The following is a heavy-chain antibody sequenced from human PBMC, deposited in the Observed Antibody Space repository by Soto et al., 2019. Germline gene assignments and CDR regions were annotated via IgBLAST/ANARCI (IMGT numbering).Heavy chain of an antibody. CDR1: GFTFSSYA. Sequence: QVQLVESGGGVVQPGRSLRLSCAASGFTFSSYAMHWVRQAPGKGLEWVAVISYDGSNKYYADSVKGRFTISRDNSKNTLYLQMNSLRAEDTAVYYCANPKGGLVPAAMRVSNYCYGMDVWGQGTTVTVSS. D-gene: IGHD2-2*01. CDR3: ANPKGGLVPAAMRVSNYCYGMDV. J-gene: IGHJ6*02. V-gene: IGHV3-30-3*01. CDR2: ISYDGSNK.